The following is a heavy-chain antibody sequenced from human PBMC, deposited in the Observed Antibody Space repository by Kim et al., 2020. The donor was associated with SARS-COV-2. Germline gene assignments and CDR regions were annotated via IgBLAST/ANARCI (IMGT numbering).Heavy chain of an antibody. CDR1: GGSFSGYY. V-gene: IGHV4-34*01. D-gene: IGHD3-3*01. Sequence: SETLSLTCAVYGGSFSGYYWSWIRQPPGKGLEWIGEINHSGSTNYNPSLKSRVTISVDTSKNQFSLKLSSVTAADTAVYYCARGGRFWSGQKVWGNWFDPWGQGTLVTVSS. J-gene: IGHJ5*02. CDR2: INHSGST. CDR3: ARGGRFWSGQKVWGNWFDP.